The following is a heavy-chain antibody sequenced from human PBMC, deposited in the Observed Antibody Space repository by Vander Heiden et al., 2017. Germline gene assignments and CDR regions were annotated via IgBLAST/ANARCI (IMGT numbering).Heavy chain of an antibody. J-gene: IGHJ4*02. D-gene: IGHD3-10*01. Sequence: QVQLQESGPELVKPSETLSLTCTVSGGSISSDYWSWIRQPPGKGLEWIAFISYSGITNYNASLKSRVTISVDMSKNQFSLKVNSVTAADTAVYYCARGGASSRYFDYWGQGTLVTVSS. V-gene: IGHV4-59*01. CDR3: ARGGASSRYFDY. CDR2: ISYSGIT. CDR1: GGSISSDY.